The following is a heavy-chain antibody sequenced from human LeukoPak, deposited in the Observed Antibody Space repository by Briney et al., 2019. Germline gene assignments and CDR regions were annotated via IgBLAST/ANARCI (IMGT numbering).Heavy chain of an antibody. Sequence: GGSLRLSCAASGFTVSSNYMSWVRQAPGKGLEWVSVIYSGGSTYYADSVKGRFTISRDNSKNTVYLQMNSLRAEDTAVYYCAGAYCSDNNCYYYPPPKFDYWGRGTLVTVSS. J-gene: IGHJ4*02. CDR3: AGAYCSDNNCYYYPPPKFDY. D-gene: IGHD2-15*01. V-gene: IGHV3-53*01. CDR1: GFTVSSNY. CDR2: IYSGGST.